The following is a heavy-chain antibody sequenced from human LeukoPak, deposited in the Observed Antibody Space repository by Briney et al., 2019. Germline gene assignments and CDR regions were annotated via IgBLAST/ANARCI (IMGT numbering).Heavy chain of an antibody. Sequence: ASVKVSCKASGGTFSSYAISWVRQAPGQGLEWMGWISAYNGNTNYAQKLQGRVTMTTDTSTSTAYMELRSLRSDDTAVYYCARGSGYYGSGSYCRYWGQGTLVTVSS. J-gene: IGHJ4*02. D-gene: IGHD3-10*01. CDR2: ISAYNGNT. CDR3: ARGSGYYGSGSYCRY. V-gene: IGHV1-18*01. CDR1: GGTFSSYA.